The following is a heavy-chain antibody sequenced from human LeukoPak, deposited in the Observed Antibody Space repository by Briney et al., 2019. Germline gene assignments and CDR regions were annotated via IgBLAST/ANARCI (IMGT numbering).Heavy chain of an antibody. CDR1: GFIFSYYA. Sequence: GGSLRLSCAASGFIFSYYAMHWARQAPGKGLEYVSTITSNGDNTYYANSVKGRFTISRDNSKNTLSLQMGSLRAEDMAVYYCARDKTGAADFWGQGTLVTVSS. CDR2: ITSNGDNT. J-gene: IGHJ4*02. CDR3: ARDKTGAADF. D-gene: IGHD1-26*01. V-gene: IGHV3-64*01.